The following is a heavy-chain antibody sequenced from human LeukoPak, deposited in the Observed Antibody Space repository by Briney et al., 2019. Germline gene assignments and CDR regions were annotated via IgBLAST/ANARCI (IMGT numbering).Heavy chain of an antibody. Sequence: SETLSLTCTVSGGSISSYYWSCIRQPPGKGLEWIGYIYYSGSTNYNPSLKSRVTISVDTSKNQFSLKLSSVTAADTAVYYCARHGDDSSGYYNFDYWGRGTLVTVSS. V-gene: IGHV4-59*08. D-gene: IGHD3-22*01. CDR1: GGSISSYY. CDR2: IYYSGST. CDR3: ARHGDDSSGYYNFDY. J-gene: IGHJ4*02.